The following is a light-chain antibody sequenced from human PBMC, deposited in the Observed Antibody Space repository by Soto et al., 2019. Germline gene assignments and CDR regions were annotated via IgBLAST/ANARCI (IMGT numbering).Light chain of an antibody. CDR1: SGPTSYA. J-gene: IGLJ2*01. Sequence: QSVLTQSPSASASLGASVKLTCTLSSGPTSYAIAWHQQQPEKGPRYLMKLNSDGSHSKGDGIPDRLSGSSSGAERYLTISSLQSEDEADYYCQTWGTGIVVFGGGTKLTVL. CDR3: QTWGTGIVV. CDR2: LNSDGSH. V-gene: IGLV4-69*01.